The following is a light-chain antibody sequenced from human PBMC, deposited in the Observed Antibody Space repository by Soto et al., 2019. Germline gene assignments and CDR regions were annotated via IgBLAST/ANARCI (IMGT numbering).Light chain of an antibody. V-gene: IGKV3-11*01. CDR3: QQRSNWPPT. J-gene: IGKJ2*01. CDR1: QNVGNN. Sequence: VLTQSPATLSLSPGESATLSCRASQNVGNNLAWYQQKSGQAPRLLIYAASDRATGVPARFSGGMSGTDFTLTISSLEPEDFAVYYCQQRSNWPPTFGQGTKLEIK. CDR2: AAS.